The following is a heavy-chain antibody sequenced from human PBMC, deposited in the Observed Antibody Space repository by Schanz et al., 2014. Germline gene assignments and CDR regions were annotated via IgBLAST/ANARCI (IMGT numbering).Heavy chain of an antibody. CDR3: GRDSGYGDYVDY. J-gene: IGHJ4*02. CDR1: GFTFSNAW. CDR2: INSDGSST. V-gene: IGHV3-74*01. Sequence: VQLVESGGGLVKPGGSLRLSCGASGFTFSNAWMHWVRQAPGKGLVWVSRINSDGSSTTYADSVKGRFTFSRDNAKNTLFLQMNSLRAEDTAVYYCGRDSGYGDYVDYWGQGTLVTVSS. D-gene: IGHD4-17*01.